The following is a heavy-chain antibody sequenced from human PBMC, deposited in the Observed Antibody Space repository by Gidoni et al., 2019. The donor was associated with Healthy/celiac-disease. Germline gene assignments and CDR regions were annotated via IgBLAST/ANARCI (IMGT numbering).Heavy chain of an antibody. CDR2: IKQDGSEK. Sequence: EVQLVESGGGLVQPGGSLRLSCAAPGFTFSRYWMSWVRQAPGKGLEWVANIKQDGSEKYYVDSVKGRFTISRDNAKNSLYLQMNSLRAEDTAVYYCAREGAVVVVAADFDYWGQGTLVTVSS. D-gene: IGHD2-15*01. J-gene: IGHJ4*02. CDR3: AREGAVVVVAADFDY. V-gene: IGHV3-7*01. CDR1: GFTFSRYW.